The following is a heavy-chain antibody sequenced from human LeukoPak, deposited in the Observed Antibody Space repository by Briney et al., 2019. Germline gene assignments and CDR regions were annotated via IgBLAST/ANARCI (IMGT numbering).Heavy chain of an antibody. V-gene: IGHV1-3*01. J-gene: IGHJ5*02. CDR3: ARVGCSSTSCGNWFDP. D-gene: IGHD2-2*01. CDR1: GYTFTSYA. Sequence: ASVKVSCKASGYTFTSYAMHWVRQAPGQRLEWMGWINAGNGNTEYSQKFQGRVTITRDTSASTAYMELSSLRSEDTAVYYCARVGCSSTSCGNWFDPWGQGTLVTVSS. CDR2: INAGNGNT.